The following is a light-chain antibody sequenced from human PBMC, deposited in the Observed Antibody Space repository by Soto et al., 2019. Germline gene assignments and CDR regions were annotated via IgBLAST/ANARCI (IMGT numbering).Light chain of an antibody. V-gene: IGLV2-14*01. CDR2: EVT. CDR3: ISYTGKSASYV. J-gene: IGLJ1*01. Sequence: QSVLAQPASVSGSPGQSITISCTGTSTDVGAYNYIAWYQQHPGKAPKLIIYEVTNRPSGVSYRFSASKSGNTASLTISGLHSGDEADYYCISYTGKSASYVFGTGTKVTVL. CDR1: STDVGAYNY.